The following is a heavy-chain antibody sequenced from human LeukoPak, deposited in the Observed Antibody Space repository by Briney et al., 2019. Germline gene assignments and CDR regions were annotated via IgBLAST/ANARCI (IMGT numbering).Heavy chain of an antibody. CDR3: ARGPLGIASV. CDR1: GGSFSGYY. V-gene: IGHV4-34*01. J-gene: IGHJ4*02. Sequence: SETLSLTCAVYGGSFSGYYWSWIRQPPGKGLEWIGEINHSGSTNYNPSLKSRVTKSVDTSKNQFSLKLSSVTAADTAVYYCARGPLGIASVWGQGTLVTVSS. D-gene: IGHD6-25*01. CDR2: INHSGST.